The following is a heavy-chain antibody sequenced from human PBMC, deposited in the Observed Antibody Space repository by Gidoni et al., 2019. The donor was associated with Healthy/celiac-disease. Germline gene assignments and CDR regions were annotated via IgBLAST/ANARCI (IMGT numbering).Heavy chain of an antibody. V-gene: IGHV3-11*06. CDR1: GFTFSDYY. J-gene: IGHJ5*02. Sequence: QVQLVESGGGLVKPGGSLRLSCAASGFTFSDYYMSWIRQAPGKGLEWVSYISSSSSYTNYADSVKGRFTISRDNAKNSLYLQMNSLRAEDTAVYYCARSQGYRHKLKNWFDPWGQGTLVTVSS. D-gene: IGHD5-18*01. CDR2: ISSSSSYT. CDR3: ARSQGYRHKLKNWFDP.